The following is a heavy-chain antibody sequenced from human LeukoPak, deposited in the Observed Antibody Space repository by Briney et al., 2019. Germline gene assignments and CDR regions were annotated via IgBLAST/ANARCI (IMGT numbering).Heavy chain of an antibody. CDR3: ARCPLQMGSAFDI. V-gene: IGHV4-39*02. D-gene: IGHD5-24*01. CDR2: IYYSGST. CDR1: GGSISSSSYY. Sequence: NPSETLSLTCTVSGGSISSSSYYWGWIRQPPGKGLEWIGSIYYSGSTYYNPSPKSRVTISVDTSKNHFSLKLSSVTAADTAVYYCARCPLQMGSAFDIWGQGTMVTVSS. J-gene: IGHJ3*02.